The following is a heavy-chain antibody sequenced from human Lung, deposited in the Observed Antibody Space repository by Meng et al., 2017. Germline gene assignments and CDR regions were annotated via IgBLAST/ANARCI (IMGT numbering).Heavy chain of an antibody. D-gene: IGHD2-2*01. CDR3: ARYCSTTGCYSFEY. Sequence: QLQVSGPGLLVPSATVSLPGTVSGDSISTYYWSWIRQPPGKGLEWIGYIYYTGSTNYNPSLKSRVTISVDTSKNQFSLKLNSVTAADTAVYYCARYCSTTGCYSFEYWGQGTLVTVSS. CDR2: IYYTGST. CDR1: GDSISTYY. V-gene: IGHV4-59*01. J-gene: IGHJ4*02.